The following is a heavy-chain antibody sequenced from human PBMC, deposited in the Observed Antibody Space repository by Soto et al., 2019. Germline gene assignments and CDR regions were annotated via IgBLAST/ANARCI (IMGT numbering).Heavy chain of an antibody. CDR1: GGTFSSYA. D-gene: IGHD4-17*01. CDR3: ARAPDYGDTGRWFDP. V-gene: IGHV1-69*17. CDR2: VIPVFGLA. J-gene: IGHJ5*02. Sequence: QVQLVQSGAEVKKPGSSVKVSCKSSGGTFSSYAISWVRQAPGQGLEWMGGVIPVFGLATYAQKVQGRVTITADKSTNTAYMEVTSLRSEDTAVYYCARAPDYGDTGRWFDPWGQGTLVTVSS.